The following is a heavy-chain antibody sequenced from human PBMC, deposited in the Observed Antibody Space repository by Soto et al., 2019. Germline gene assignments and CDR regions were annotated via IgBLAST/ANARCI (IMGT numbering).Heavy chain of an antibody. J-gene: IGHJ6*03. CDR2: MNPNSGNT. D-gene: IGHD2-2*01. V-gene: IGHV1-8*01. Sequence: QVQLVQSGAEVKKPGASVKVSCKASGYTFTSYDINWVRQATGQGLEWMGWMNPNSGNTGYAQKFQGRVTMTRNTSISTAYMELSSLRSEDTAVYYCARVVVPAAVVRGLLYYYMDVWGKGATVTVSS. CDR1: GYTFTSYD. CDR3: ARVVVPAAVVRGLLYYYMDV.